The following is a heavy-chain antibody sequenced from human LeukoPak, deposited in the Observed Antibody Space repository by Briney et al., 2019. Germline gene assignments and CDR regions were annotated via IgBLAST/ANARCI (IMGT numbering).Heavy chain of an antibody. CDR1: GGSISSYY. Sequence: PSETLSLTCTVSGGSISSYYRSWIRQPPGKGLEWIGYIYYSGSTNYNPSLKSRVTISVDTSKNQFSLKLSSVTAADTAVYYCAREVYYGSGTDMGADAFDIWGQGTMVTVSS. J-gene: IGHJ3*02. V-gene: IGHV4-59*01. D-gene: IGHD3-10*01. CDR3: AREVYYGSGTDMGADAFDI. CDR2: IYYSGST.